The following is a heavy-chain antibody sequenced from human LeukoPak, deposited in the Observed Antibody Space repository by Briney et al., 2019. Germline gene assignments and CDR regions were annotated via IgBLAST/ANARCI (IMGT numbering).Heavy chain of an antibody. CDR3: ARGGGLDV. CDR1: GFTFSTYS. V-gene: IGHV3-48*01. D-gene: IGHD3-16*01. Sequence: GGSLRLSCAASGFTFSTYSMNWVRQAPGKGLEWVSYISSSSSTIYYADSVKGRFTISRDNAKNSLYLQMSNLRAEDTAVYFCARGGGLDVWGQGTTVTVSS. J-gene: IGHJ6*02. CDR2: ISSSSSTI.